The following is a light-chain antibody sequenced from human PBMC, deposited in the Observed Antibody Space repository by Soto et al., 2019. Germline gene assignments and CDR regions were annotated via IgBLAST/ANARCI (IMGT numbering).Light chain of an antibody. V-gene: IGLV1-44*01. J-gene: IGLJ2*01. Sequence: QSVLTQPPSASGTPGQRVTISCSGSRSNIGSNIVNWYQQVPGAAPTLLIYSNNQRPSGVPDRFSGSKSGTSASLAISGLQAEDEADYYCAAWDDNLTGVVFGGGTKLTVL. CDR3: AAWDDNLTGVV. CDR1: RSNIGSNI. CDR2: SNN.